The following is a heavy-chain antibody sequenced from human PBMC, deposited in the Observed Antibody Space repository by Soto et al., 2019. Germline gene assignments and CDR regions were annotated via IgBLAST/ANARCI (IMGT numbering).Heavy chain of an antibody. V-gene: IGHV4-59*01. CDR1: GGSISSYY. Sequence: QVQLQESGPGLVKPSETLSLTCTVSGGSISSYYWSWIRQPPGKGLEWIGYIYYSGSTNYNPSLKRRVTISVDTSKNQCSLTLSSVTAADTAVYYCASFLAGEDRGNWFDPWGQGTLVTVSS. J-gene: IGHJ5*02. CDR2: IYYSGST. CDR3: ASFLAGEDRGNWFDP. D-gene: IGHD3-10*01.